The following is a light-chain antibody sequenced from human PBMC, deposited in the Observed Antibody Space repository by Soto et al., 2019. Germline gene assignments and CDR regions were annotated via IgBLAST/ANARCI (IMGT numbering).Light chain of an antibody. CDR2: GNR. Sequence: QCLPTQPTPVSAAPGQRFRIVSTGNMSNIGAGYDVHCYQQLPGAAPKRLIFGNRNRPSGVPDRFSGSKSGSSASLAITGLQAEHEADYYCPSYDTGLTGEVFGRGTK. J-gene: IGLJ3*02. CDR1: MSNIGAGYD. CDR3: PSYDTGLTGEV. V-gene: IGLV1-40*01.